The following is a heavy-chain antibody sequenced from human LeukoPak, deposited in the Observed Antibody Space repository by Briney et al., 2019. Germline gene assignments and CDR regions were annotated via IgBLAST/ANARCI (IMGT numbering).Heavy chain of an antibody. CDR2: IIPLFGTV. D-gene: IGHD5-24*01. Sequence: GASVKVSCKASGYTFTSYGINWVRQAPGQGLEWLGGIIPLFGTVNYAEKFQGRATITADESTTTAYMELRSLRSEDTAVYFCARLRAGYQIGYYFDYWGQGALVTVSS. CDR3: ARLRAGYQIGYYFDY. J-gene: IGHJ4*02. V-gene: IGHV1-69*13. CDR1: GYTFTSYG.